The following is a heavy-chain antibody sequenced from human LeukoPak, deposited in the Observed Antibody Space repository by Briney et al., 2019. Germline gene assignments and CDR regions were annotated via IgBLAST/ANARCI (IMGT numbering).Heavy chain of an antibody. V-gene: IGHV4-34*01. J-gene: IGHJ3*02. Sequence: PSETLSLTCAVYGGSFSGYYWSWIRQPPGKGLEWIGEINHSGSTNYNPSLKSRVTISVDTSKNQFSLKLSSVTAADTAVYYGARLRGRDAFDIWGQGTMVTVSS. CDR3: ARLRGRDAFDI. CDR1: GGSFSGYY. CDR2: INHSGST.